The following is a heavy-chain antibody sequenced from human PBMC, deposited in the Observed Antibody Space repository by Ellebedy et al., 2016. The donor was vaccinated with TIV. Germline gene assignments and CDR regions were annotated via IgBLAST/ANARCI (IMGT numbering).Heavy chain of an antibody. Sequence: GESLKISCAASGFSVSTTYMKWVRQAPGKGLEWVSVIYSANTTFYADSVKGRFTISRDNSKNTVYLQMNSLRAEDTAVYYCARGSKVTIFGVLIIGYYGMDVWGQGTTVTVSS. J-gene: IGHJ6*02. CDR1: GFSVSTTY. CDR2: IYSANTT. D-gene: IGHD3-3*01. CDR3: ARGSKVTIFGVLIIGYYGMDV. V-gene: IGHV3-53*01.